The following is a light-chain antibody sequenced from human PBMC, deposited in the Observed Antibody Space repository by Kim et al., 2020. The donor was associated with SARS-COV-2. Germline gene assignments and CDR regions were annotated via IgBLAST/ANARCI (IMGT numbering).Light chain of an antibody. J-gene: IGKJ1*01. Sequence: SPGEKVTVSCRASQSVSSHVAWYQQKPGRAPRLLIHGASSRATSIPARFSGSGSGTDFTLTISSLQSEDLAVYFCQQFNDWHRTFGQGTKVDIK. V-gene: IGKV3-15*01. CDR2: GAS. CDR1: QSVSSH. CDR3: QQFNDWHRT.